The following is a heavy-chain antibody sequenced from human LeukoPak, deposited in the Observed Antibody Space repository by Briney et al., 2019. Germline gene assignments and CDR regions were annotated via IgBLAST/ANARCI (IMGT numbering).Heavy chain of an antibody. CDR1: GFTFSSYA. D-gene: IGHD3-10*01. V-gene: IGHV3-23*01. J-gene: IGHJ5*02. CDR3: AKAPSYGSGSYYTT. CDR2: ISGSGGST. Sequence: PGGSLRLSCAASGFTFSSYAMSGVRQAPGKGLEGVSAISGSGGSTYYADCLKGGFTISRDNSKKTLYLQMNSLRAEDTAVYYCAKAPSYGSGSYYTTWGQGTLVTVSS.